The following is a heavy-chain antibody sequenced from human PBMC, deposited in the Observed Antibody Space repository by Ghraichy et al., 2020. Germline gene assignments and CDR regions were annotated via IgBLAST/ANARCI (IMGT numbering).Heavy chain of an antibody. CDR3: ASNGYYSIEY. CDR2: IYHSGST. CDR1: GGSLSGTNW. J-gene: IGHJ4*02. D-gene: IGHD3-22*01. V-gene: IGHV4-4*02. Sequence: SCDVSGGSLSGTNWWSWVRQSPGKGLEYIGEIYHSGSTNYNPSLKSRVTISVDKSKNQVSLKLNSVTAADTAVYYCASNGYYSIEYWGQGTLVTVSS.